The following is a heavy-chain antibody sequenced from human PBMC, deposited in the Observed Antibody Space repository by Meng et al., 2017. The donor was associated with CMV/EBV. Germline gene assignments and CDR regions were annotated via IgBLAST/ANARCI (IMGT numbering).Heavy chain of an antibody. V-gene: IGHV4-61*01. Sequence: TDAGGAVSSGSYYGSWIRQPPGKGLEWIGYIYYSGSTNYNPSLKSRVTISVDTSKNQFSLKLSSVTAADTAVYYCARLYYDFWSGYDRWGQGTLVTVSS. CDR3: ARLYYDFWSGYDR. D-gene: IGHD3-3*01. J-gene: IGHJ5*02. CDR1: GGAVSSGSYY. CDR2: IYYSGST.